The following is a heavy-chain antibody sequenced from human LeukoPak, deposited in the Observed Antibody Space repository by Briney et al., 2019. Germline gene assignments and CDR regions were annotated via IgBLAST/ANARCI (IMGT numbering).Heavy chain of an antibody. Sequence: PGGSLRLSWAASAFTFSTYAMSWVRQAPGKGLEWVSASSDSGISTYYADSVKGRFTISRDNSKNTLYLQMNSLRAEDTAVYYCARGEYNWNDLHLWGQGILVTVSS. D-gene: IGHD1-20*01. CDR2: SSDSGIST. CDR3: ARGEYNWNDLHL. J-gene: IGHJ5*02. V-gene: IGHV3-23*01. CDR1: AFTFSTYA.